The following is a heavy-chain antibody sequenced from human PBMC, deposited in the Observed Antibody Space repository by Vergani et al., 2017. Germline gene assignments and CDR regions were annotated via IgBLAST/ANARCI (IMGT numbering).Heavy chain of an antibody. J-gene: IGHJ3*02. CDR2: IRQDGSEK. CDR1: GFTFSNYW. D-gene: IGHD5-24*01. CDR3: AGVDGWAGAFDI. V-gene: IGHV3-7*03. Sequence: EVQLVESGGGLVQPGGSLRLSCAASGFTFSNYWMSWVRQAPGKGLEWVANIRQDGSEKYYVDSVKGRFTISRDNAKNSLYLQMNSLRAEDTAVYYCAGVDGWAGAFDIWGQGTMVTVSS.